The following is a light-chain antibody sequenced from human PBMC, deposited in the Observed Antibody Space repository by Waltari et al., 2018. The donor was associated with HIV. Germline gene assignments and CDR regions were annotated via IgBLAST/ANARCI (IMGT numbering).Light chain of an antibody. CDR1: SSDVGGYNY. CDR2: EVS. CDR3: SAYTSSSTLV. V-gene: IGLV2-14*01. J-gene: IGLJ2*01. Sequence: QSALTQPASVSGSPGQPITISCTGTSSDVGGYNYVSWYQQPPSKAPKLMIYEVSNRPSGVSNRFSGSKSGNTASLTISGLQAEDEADYYCSAYTSSSTLVFGGGTKLTVL.